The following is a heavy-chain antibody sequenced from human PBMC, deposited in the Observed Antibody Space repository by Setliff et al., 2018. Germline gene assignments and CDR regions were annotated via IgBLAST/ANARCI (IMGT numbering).Heavy chain of an antibody. J-gene: IGHJ3*02. CDR3: ARRLRESHAFHI. Sequence: SETLSLTCAVSGGSISSDDNYWSWLRLPPGKGLEWIGYIHNSGTAYYNPSLRSRLTISVDTSKNQFSLKLNSVTAADTAVYYCARRLRESHAFHIWGQGTLVTVSS. CDR1: GGSISSDDNY. CDR2: IHNSGTA. V-gene: IGHV4-30-4*08. D-gene: IGHD2-15*01.